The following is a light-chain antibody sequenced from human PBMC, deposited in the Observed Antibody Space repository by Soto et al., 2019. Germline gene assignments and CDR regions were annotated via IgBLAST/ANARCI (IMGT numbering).Light chain of an antibody. J-gene: IGKJ1*01. CDR2: GAS. CDR3: QQYGSSLWT. CDR1: QSVRTK. Sequence: ETVMTQSPATLSVSPGERATLSCRASQSVRTKVAWYQQKPGQAPRLLIYGASSRATGIPDRFSGSGSGTDFTLTISRLEPEDFAVYYCQQYGSSLWTFGQGTKVDIK. V-gene: IGKV3-20*01.